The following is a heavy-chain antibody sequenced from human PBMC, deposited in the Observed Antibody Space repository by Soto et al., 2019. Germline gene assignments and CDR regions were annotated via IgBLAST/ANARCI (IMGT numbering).Heavy chain of an antibody. D-gene: IGHD3-3*01. V-gene: IGHV3-21*01. Sequence: GGSLRLSCAASGFTFSSYGMHWVRQAPGKGLEWVSAISCSGSNIYYADSVKGRFTISRDNAKNSLYLQMNSLRAEDTAVYYCARARYDFWSGPNNWFDPWGQGTLVTVSS. J-gene: IGHJ5*02. CDR3: ARARYDFWSGPNNWFDP. CDR1: GFTFSSYG. CDR2: ISCSGSNI.